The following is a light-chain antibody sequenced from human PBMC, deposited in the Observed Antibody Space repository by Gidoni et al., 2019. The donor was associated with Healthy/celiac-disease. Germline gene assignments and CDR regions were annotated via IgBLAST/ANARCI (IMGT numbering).Light chain of an antibody. CDR3: CSYAGSSTWV. Sequence: QSALTQTASLSGSPRQSIAISCTGTTSDAGSYNLVSGYQQHPSKAPKLMIYDGSKRPPGVSNRFSGSKSGNTASLTISGLQAGDDADYYCCSYAGSSTWVFGGGTKLTVL. J-gene: IGLJ3*02. V-gene: IGLV2-23*01. CDR2: DGS. CDR1: TSDAGSYNL.